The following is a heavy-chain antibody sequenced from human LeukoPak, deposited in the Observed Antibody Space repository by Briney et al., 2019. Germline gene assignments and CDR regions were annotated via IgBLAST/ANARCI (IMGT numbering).Heavy chain of an antibody. CDR2: IYYSGST. J-gene: IGHJ4*02. Sequence: SETLSLTCTVSGGSISSYYWSWIRQPPGKGLEWIGYIYYSGSTNYNPSLKSRVTISVDTSKNQFSLKLSSVTAADTAVYYCARGRGGVVDYWGQGTLVTVSS. D-gene: IGHD3-16*01. CDR1: GGSISSYY. CDR3: ARGRGGVVDY. V-gene: IGHV4-59*08.